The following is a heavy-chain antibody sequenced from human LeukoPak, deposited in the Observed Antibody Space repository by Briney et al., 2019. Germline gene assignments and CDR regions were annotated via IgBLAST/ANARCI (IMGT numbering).Heavy chain of an antibody. CDR2: ISSSSSYI. Sequence: GGSLRLSCAASGFTFSSYSMNWVRQAPGKGLEWVSSISSSSSYIYYADSVKGRFTISRDNAKNSLYLQMNSLRAEDTAVYYCASHGRGGYSYGFDYWGQGTLVTVSS. D-gene: IGHD5-18*01. V-gene: IGHV3-21*04. J-gene: IGHJ4*02. CDR3: ASHGRGGYSYGFDY. CDR1: GFTFSSYS.